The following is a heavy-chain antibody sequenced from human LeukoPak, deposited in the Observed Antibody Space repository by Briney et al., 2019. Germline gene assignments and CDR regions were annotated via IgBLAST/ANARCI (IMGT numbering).Heavy chain of an antibody. D-gene: IGHD4-17*01. J-gene: IGHJ4*02. CDR3: AEGYGDYYTVLDY. V-gene: IGHV3-33*06. CDR2: IWYDGSNK. Sequence: QPGGSLRLSCAASGFTFSSYGMHWVRQAPGKGLEWVAVIWYDGSNKYYADSVKGRFTISRDNSKNTLYLQMNSLRAEDTAIYYCAEGYGDYYTVLDYWGQGTLVTVSS. CDR1: GFTFSSYG.